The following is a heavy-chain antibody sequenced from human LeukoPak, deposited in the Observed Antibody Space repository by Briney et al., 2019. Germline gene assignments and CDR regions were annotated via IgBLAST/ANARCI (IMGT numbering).Heavy chain of an antibody. Sequence: ASVKVSCKASGYTFTSYYMHWVRPAPGQGLEWMGIINPSGGSTSYAQKFQGKVTNARYTYTSTVYVELSSLRSEDTAVYYCARDGRRGIVVVPAASRTVDYDFDYWGQGTLVTVSS. V-gene: IGHV1-46*01. CDR3: ARDGRRGIVVVPAASRTVDYDFDY. D-gene: IGHD2-2*01. J-gene: IGHJ4*02. CDR2: INPSGGST. CDR1: GYTFTSYY.